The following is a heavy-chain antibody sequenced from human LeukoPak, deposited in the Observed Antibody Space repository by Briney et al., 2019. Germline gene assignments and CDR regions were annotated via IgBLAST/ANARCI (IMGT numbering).Heavy chain of an antibody. J-gene: IGHJ3*02. V-gene: IGHV3-66*02. D-gene: IGHD6-13*01. CDR2: IYSGGST. CDR1: GFTVSSNY. Sequence: PGGSLRLSCAASGFTVSSNYMSWVRQAPGKGLEGVSVIYSGGSTYYADSVKGRFTISRDNSKNTLYLQMNSLRAEDTAVYYCARVGRSDSSSWSRAMDSYAFDIWGQGTMVTVSS. CDR3: ARVGRSDSSSWSRAMDSYAFDI.